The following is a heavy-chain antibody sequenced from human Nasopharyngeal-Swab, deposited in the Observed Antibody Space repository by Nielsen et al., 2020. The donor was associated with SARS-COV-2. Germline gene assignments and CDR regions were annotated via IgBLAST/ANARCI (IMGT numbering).Heavy chain of an antibody. CDR3: ARHGTTVTRNYAFDI. V-gene: IGHV4-39*01. J-gene: IGHJ3*02. CDR2: IYYSGST. Sequence: WIRQPPGKGLEWIGSIYYSGSTYYNPSLKSRVTISVDTSKNQSSLKLSSVTAADTAVYYCARHGTTVTRNYAFDIWGQGTMVTVSS. D-gene: IGHD4-17*01.